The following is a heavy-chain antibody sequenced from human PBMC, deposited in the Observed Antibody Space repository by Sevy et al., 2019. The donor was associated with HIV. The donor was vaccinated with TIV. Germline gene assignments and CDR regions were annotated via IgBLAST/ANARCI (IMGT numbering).Heavy chain of an antibody. CDR3: RRFGTVATERYNYYNSMDD. Sequence: ASVKVSCKASGYTFSNYGITWVRQAPGQGLEWMGWIGVYNGNIKYAQKFRGRVTVTTDTSTGTAYMELRSLGTDYTDVYNCRRFGTVATERYNYYNSMDDWGQGTTVTVSS. J-gene: IGHJ6*02. D-gene: IGHD4-17*01. V-gene: IGHV1-18*01. CDR1: GYTFSNYG. CDR2: IGVYNGNI.